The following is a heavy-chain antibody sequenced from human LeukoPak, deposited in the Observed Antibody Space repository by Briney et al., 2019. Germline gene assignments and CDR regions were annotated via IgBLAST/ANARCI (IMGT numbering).Heavy chain of an antibody. CDR3: ATAYSSGWTPGYYYYGMDV. J-gene: IGHJ6*02. Sequence: GGSLRLSCAASGFTFSSYSMNWVRQAPGKGLEWVSAISGSGGSTYYADSVKGRFTISRDNSKNTLYLQMNSLRAEDTAVYYCATAYSSGWTPGYYYYGMDVWGQGTTVTVSS. CDR2: ISGSGGST. CDR1: GFTFSSYS. V-gene: IGHV3-23*01. D-gene: IGHD6-19*01.